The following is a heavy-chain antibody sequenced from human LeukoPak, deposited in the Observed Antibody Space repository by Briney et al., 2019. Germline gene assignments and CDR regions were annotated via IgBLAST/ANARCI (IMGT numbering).Heavy chain of an antibody. Sequence: QPGGSLRLSCAASGFSFSSYWMSWVRQAPGKGLEWVANIKQDGSEKYYADSVKGRFTISRDNAKNSLYLQMNSLRAEDTAVYYCARDKKVVVAATVFDYWGQGTLVTVSS. CDR3: ARDKKVVVAATVFDY. CDR1: GFSFSSYW. D-gene: IGHD2-15*01. V-gene: IGHV3-7*01. J-gene: IGHJ4*02. CDR2: IKQDGSEK.